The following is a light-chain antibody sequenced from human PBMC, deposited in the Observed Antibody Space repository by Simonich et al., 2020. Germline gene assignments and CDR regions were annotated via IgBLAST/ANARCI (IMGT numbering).Light chain of an antibody. CDR2: WAS. J-gene: IGKJ1*01. CDR3: QQYYSTPPWT. Sequence: DIVMTQSPDSLAVSLGERATINCKSSQSVLYSSNNKNYLAWYQQKPGQPPKLLMYWASTRVSGVPDRFSGSGSGTDFTLTISSLQAEDVAVYYCQQYYSTPPWTFGQGTKVEIK. CDR1: QSVLYSSNNKNY. V-gene: IGKV4-1*01.